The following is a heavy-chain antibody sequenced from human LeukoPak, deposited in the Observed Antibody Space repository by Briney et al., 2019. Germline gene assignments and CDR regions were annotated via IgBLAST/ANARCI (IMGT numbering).Heavy chain of an antibody. CDR1: GYSFTSYW. Sequence: GESLKTSLKSSGYSFTSYWSGWVRQMPGKGLEWMGIIYPGDSDTRYSPSFQGQVTILADKSISTAYLQGSSLKASDTAMYYCARGPVDDDILTGLDYWGQEPLVTVSS. J-gene: IGHJ4*02. D-gene: IGHD3-9*01. CDR3: ARGPVDDDILTGLDY. CDR2: IYPGDSDT. V-gene: IGHV5-51*01.